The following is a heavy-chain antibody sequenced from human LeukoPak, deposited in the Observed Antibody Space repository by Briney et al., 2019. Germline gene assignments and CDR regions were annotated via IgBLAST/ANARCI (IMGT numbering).Heavy chain of an antibody. D-gene: IGHD1-26*01. CDR1: GFTFSSYS. Sequence: GGSLRLSCAASGFTFSSYSMNWVRQAPGKGLEWVSSISSSNGYIYYADSVKGRFTISRDNAKSSLYLQMNSLRAEDTAVYYCAREQRFRNQWELVDYWGQGTLVTVSS. V-gene: IGHV3-21*01. J-gene: IGHJ4*02. CDR2: ISSSNGYI. CDR3: AREQRFRNQWELVDY.